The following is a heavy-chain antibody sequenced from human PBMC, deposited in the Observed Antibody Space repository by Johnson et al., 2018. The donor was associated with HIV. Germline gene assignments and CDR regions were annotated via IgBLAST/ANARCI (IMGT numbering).Heavy chain of an antibody. CDR3: AKVMHGYSYGYMNHDAFDI. V-gene: IGHV3-9*01. CDR2: ISWNSGSI. CDR1: GFTFSSYA. Sequence: EVQLVESGGCLVQPGGSLRLSCAASGFTFSSYAMHWVRQAPGKGLEWVSAISWNSGSIGYADSVKGRFTISRDNGKNSLYRQMNSLRAEDTAFYYCAKVMHGYSYGYMNHDAFDIWGQGTMVTVSS. D-gene: IGHD5-18*01. J-gene: IGHJ3*02.